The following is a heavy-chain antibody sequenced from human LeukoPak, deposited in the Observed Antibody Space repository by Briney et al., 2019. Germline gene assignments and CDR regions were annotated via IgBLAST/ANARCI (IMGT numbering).Heavy chain of an antibody. Sequence: ASVKVSCKASGYTFTGYYIHWVRQAPGQGLEWMGWVDPNSGGTNYAQNFQGRVTMTRDTSISTAYMELSRLRSDDTAVYYCARVPPPYCSSTSCYTKVFDYWGQGTLVTVSS. D-gene: IGHD2-2*02. J-gene: IGHJ4*02. CDR2: VDPNSGGT. V-gene: IGHV1-2*02. CDR1: GYTFTGYY. CDR3: ARVPPPYCSSTSCYTKVFDY.